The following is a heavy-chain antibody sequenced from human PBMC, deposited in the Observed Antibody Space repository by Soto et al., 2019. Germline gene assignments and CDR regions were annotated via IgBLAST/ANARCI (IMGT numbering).Heavy chain of an antibody. CDR3: ARVRYSGNLYYYYGMDV. D-gene: IGHD1-26*01. CDR1: GYTFTGYC. V-gene: IGHV1-2*02. CDR2: INPNSGGT. Sequence: ASVKVSCKASGYTFTGYCMHWVRQAPGQGLEWMGWINPNSGGTNYAQKFQGRVTMTRDTSISTAYMELSRLRSDDTAVYYCARVRYSGNLYYYYGMDVWGQGTTVTVSS. J-gene: IGHJ6*02.